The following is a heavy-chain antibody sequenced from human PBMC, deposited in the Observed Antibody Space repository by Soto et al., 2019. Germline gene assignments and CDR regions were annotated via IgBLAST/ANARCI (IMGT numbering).Heavy chain of an antibody. CDR1: GFPFSSYW. J-gene: IGHJ4*02. Sequence: GGSLRLSCAASGFPFSSYWMSWVRQAPGKGLEWVANIKQDGSEKYYVDSVKGRFTISRDNAKNSLYLQMNSLRAEDTAVYYCARVDYGEVIGYWGQGTLVTVSS. V-gene: IGHV3-7*01. CDR2: IKQDGSEK. D-gene: IGHD4-17*01. CDR3: ARVDYGEVIGY.